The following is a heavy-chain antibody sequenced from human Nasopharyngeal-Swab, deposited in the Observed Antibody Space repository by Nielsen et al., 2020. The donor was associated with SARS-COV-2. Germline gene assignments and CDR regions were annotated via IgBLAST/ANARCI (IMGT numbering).Heavy chain of an antibody. CDR3: TTVAGSYGRFDY. V-gene: IGHV1-24*01. D-gene: IGHD1-26*01. Sequence: ASVMVSCKVSVYTLTELSMHLVRQAPGKGLEWVGGFDPEDGETIYAQKFQGRVTMTEDTYTDTAYMELSSLTSEDTAVYYCTTVAGSYGRFDYWVQGTLVTVSS. CDR1: VYTLTELS. CDR2: FDPEDGET. J-gene: IGHJ4*02.